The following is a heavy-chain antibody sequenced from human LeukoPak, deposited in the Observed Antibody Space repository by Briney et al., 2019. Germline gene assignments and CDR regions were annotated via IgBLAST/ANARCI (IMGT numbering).Heavy chain of an antibody. CDR3: AADFSH. Sequence: SETLSLTXTVSGGSVSSGFYYWSWIRQPAGKGLEWIGRIYTSGTTNYNPSLKSRVTISVDTSKNQFSLKLNSVTAADTAVYYCAADFSHWGQGTLVTVSS. V-gene: IGHV4-61*02. CDR2: IYTSGTT. J-gene: IGHJ4*02. CDR1: GGSVSSGFYY.